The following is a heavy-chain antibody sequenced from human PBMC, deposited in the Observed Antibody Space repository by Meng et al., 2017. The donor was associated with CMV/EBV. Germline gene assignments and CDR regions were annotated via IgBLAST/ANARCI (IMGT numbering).Heavy chain of an antibody. V-gene: IGHV4-61*01. CDR3: ARDNLGGSYDY. CDR1: GGSVRSNNYY. J-gene: IGHJ4*02. D-gene: IGHD1-26*01. Sequence: CTVSGGSVRSNNYYRTRIRQPQGKGLEWIGYIYKSGSKNNNPSLKSRVTISADTSKNQFYLKLSSVTAADTAVYYCARDNLGGSYDYWGQGTLVTVSS. CDR2: IYKSGSK.